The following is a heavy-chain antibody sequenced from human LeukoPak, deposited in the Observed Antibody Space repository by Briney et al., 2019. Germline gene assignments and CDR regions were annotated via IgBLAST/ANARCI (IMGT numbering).Heavy chain of an antibody. CDR2: ITSDGRST. J-gene: IGHJ5*02. CDR3: AAGGPTWADP. Sequence: PGGSLRLSCAASGFTFSNYWMHWVRQAPGKGLVWVSRITSDGRSTGYADSVKGRFTMSRDNAKNTLFPQMNSLRAEDTAVYYCAAGGPTWADPWGQGTLVTVSS. CDR1: GFTFSNYW. V-gene: IGHV3-74*01. D-gene: IGHD7-27*01.